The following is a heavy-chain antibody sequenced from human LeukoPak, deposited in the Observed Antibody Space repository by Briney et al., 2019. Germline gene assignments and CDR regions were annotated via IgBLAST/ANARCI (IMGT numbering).Heavy chain of an antibody. J-gene: IGHJ3*02. Sequence: PSQTLSLTCTVSGGSISSGSYYWSWIRQPAGKGLEWIGRIYTSGSTNYNPSLKSRVTISVDTSKNQFSLKLSSVTAADTAVYYCARDDGVPWDIVVVPAAHDAFDIWGLGTMVTVSS. CDR2: IYTSGST. CDR3: ARDDGVPWDIVVVPAAHDAFDI. D-gene: IGHD2-2*01. CDR1: GGSISSGSYY. V-gene: IGHV4-61*02.